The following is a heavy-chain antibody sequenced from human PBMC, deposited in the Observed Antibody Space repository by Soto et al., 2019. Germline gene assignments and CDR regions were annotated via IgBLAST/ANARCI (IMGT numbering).Heavy chain of an antibody. CDR1: GYTFTSYG. Sequence: ASVKVSCKASGYTFTSYGISWVRQAPGQGLEWMGWISAYNGNTNYAQKLQGRVTMTTDTSTSTAYMELRSLRSDDTAVYYCARDQLSDFWSGYYIRGLYYGMDVWGQGTTVTVYS. D-gene: IGHD3-3*01. J-gene: IGHJ6*02. CDR3: ARDQLSDFWSGYYIRGLYYGMDV. V-gene: IGHV1-18*04. CDR2: ISAYNGNT.